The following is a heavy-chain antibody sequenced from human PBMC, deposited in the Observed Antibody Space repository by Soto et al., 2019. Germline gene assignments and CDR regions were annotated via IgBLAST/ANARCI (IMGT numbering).Heavy chain of an antibody. J-gene: IGHJ4*02. V-gene: IGHV3-23*01. CDR3: AKGREPLLGDFDY. Sequence: GGSLRLSCAASGLTFSSYAMSWVRQDPGKGLEWVSAISGSGGSTYYADSVKGRFTISRDNSKNTLYLQMNSLRAEDTAVYYCAKGREPLLGDFDYWGQGTLVTVSS. CDR2: ISGSGGST. D-gene: IGHD1-26*01. CDR1: GLTFSSYA.